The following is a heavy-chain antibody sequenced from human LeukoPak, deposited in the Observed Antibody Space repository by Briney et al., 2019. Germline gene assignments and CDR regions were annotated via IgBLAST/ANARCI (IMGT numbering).Heavy chain of an antibody. J-gene: IGHJ4*02. V-gene: IGHV4-4*07. CDR3: ASSPLYDILTGNYRPAYYFDY. Sequence: SETLSLTCTVSGDSISSYYWNWIRQPAGKGLEWIGRIYPNGGTNYTPSLKSRVTMSVDTSKNQFSLKLSSVTAADTAVYYCASSPLYDILTGNYRPAYYFDYWGQGTLLTVSS. CDR2: IYPNGGT. CDR1: GDSISSYY. D-gene: IGHD3-9*01.